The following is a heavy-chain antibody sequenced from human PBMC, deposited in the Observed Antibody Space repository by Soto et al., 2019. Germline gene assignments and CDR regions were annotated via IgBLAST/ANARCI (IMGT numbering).Heavy chain of an antibody. CDR3: AKALLYGDYVFDY. CDR1: GFTFSSYA. CDR2: ISGSGGST. J-gene: IGHJ4*02. Sequence: GGSLRLSCAASGFTFSSYAMSWVRQAPGKGLEWVSAISGSGGSTYYAESVKGRFNISRDNSKNTLYLQMNSLRAEDTAVYYCAKALLYGDYVFDYWGQGTLVTVSS. V-gene: IGHV3-23*01. D-gene: IGHD4-17*01.